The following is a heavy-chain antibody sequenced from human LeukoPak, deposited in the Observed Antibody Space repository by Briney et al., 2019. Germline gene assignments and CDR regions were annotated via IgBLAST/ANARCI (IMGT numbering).Heavy chain of an antibody. CDR1: GFTVSSNS. Sequence: GGSLRLSCTVSGFTVSSNSMSWVRQAPGKGLEWVSFIYSDNTHYSDSVKGRFTISRDNSKNTLYLQMNSLRAEDTAVYYCARRGAVAGTFDYWGQGTLVTVSS. CDR2: IYSDNT. D-gene: IGHD6-19*01. V-gene: IGHV3-53*01. CDR3: ARRGAVAGTFDY. J-gene: IGHJ4*02.